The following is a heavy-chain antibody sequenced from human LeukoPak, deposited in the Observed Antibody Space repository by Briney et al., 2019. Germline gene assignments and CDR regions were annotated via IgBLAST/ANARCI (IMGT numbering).Heavy chain of an antibody. Sequence: ASVKVSCKESGYSFTDYYMHWVRQAPGQGLEWMGWINPKSGDTKYAQKFQGRITMTRDTSISTSYMELSRLRSDDTAVYYCARERCTTAGCDKSFDSWGQGTQITVSS. V-gene: IGHV1-2*02. D-gene: IGHD2-2*02. J-gene: IGHJ4*02. CDR3: ARERCTTAGCDKSFDS. CDR2: INPKSGDT. CDR1: GYSFTDYY.